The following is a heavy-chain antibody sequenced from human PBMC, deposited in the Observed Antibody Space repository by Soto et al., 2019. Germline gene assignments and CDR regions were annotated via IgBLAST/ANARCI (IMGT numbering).Heavy chain of an antibody. Sequence: ASVKVSCTVSGYTLTELSMHWVRQAPGKGLEWMGGFDPEDGETIYAQKFQGRVTMTEDTSTDTAYMELSSLRSEDTAVYYCATYGVLRNGYYYYMDVWGKGTTVTV. D-gene: IGHD5-12*01. V-gene: IGHV1-24*01. CDR2: FDPEDGET. CDR3: ATYGVLRNGYYYYMDV. J-gene: IGHJ6*03. CDR1: GYTLTELS.